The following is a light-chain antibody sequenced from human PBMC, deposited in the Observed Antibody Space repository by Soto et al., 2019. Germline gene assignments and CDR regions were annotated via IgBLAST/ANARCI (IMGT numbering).Light chain of an antibody. Sequence: VLTQSPATLSLSPGERATLSCRASENVRTFVDWYQQKPGQAPRLLIYGASNRATDIPARFSGSGSGTDFTLTLSNLEPEDFAVYYWQQPSHWPPWTFRQGTKVEIQ. J-gene: IGKJ1*01. CDR3: QQPSHWPPWT. CDR1: ENVRTF. CDR2: GAS. V-gene: IGKV3-11*01.